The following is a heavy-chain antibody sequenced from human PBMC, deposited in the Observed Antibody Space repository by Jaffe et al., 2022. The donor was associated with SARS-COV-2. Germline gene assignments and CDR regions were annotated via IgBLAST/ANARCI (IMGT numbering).Heavy chain of an antibody. CDR1: GFTVSSNY. Sequence: EVQLVETGGGLIQPGGSLRLSCAASGFTVSSNYMSWVRQAPGKGLEWVSVIYSGGSTYYADSVKGRFTISRDNSKNTLYLQMNSLRAEDTAVYYCARERGDSYYYYYYMDVWGKGTTVTVSS. V-gene: IGHV3-53*02. D-gene: IGHD4-17*01. J-gene: IGHJ6*03. CDR2: IYSGGST. CDR3: ARERGDSYYYYYYMDV.